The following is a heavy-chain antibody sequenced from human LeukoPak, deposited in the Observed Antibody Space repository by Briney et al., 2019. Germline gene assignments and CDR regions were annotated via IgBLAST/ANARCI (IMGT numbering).Heavy chain of an antibody. V-gene: IGHV4-34*01. Sequence: SETLSLTCAVYGGSFSGYYWSWIRQPPGKGLEWIGEINHSGSTNYNPSLKSRVTISVDTSKNQFSLKLSSVTAADTAVYYCAGVVVAATPFDYWGQGTLVTVSS. CDR1: GGSFSGYY. J-gene: IGHJ4*02. CDR2: INHSGST. D-gene: IGHD2-15*01. CDR3: AGVVVAATPFDY.